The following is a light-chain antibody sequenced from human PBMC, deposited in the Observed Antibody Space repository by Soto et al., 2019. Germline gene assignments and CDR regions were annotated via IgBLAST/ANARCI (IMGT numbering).Light chain of an antibody. CDR3: QQYHSYWT. J-gene: IGKJ1*01. CDR1: QSVSGW. Sequence: DIRMTQSPSTLSASVGDTVTVTCRASQSVSGWLAWYQQKPGEAPKLLIYDASSLESGVPQRFSGSGSGTEFTLTISSLQTDDFSTYYCQQYHSYWTFGQGTKVDI. V-gene: IGKV1-5*01. CDR2: DAS.